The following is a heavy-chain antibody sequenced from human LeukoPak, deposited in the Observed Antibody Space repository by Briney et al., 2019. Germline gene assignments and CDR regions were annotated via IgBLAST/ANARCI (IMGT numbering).Heavy chain of an antibody. D-gene: IGHD3-22*01. CDR3: ARDSDYYDSSGYYSYDAFDI. CDR1: GGSISSGGYY. J-gene: IGHJ3*02. Sequence: PSETLSLTCTVSGGSISSGGYYWSWIRQHPGKGLEWIGYIYYSGSTHYNPSLKSRVTISVDTSKNQFSLKLSSVTAADTAVYYCARDSDYYDSSGYYSYDAFDIWGQGTMVTVSS. CDR2: IYYSGST. V-gene: IGHV4-31*03.